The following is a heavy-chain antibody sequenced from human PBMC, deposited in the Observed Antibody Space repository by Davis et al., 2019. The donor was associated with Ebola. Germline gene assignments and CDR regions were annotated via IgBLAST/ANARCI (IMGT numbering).Heavy chain of an antibody. D-gene: IGHD3-16*01. V-gene: IGHV5-51*01. J-gene: IGHJ2*01. Sequence: PGGSLRLSCKGSGYSFTSYWIGWVRQMPGKGLEWMGIIYPGDSDTRYSPSFQGQVTISADKSIRTAYLQWSSLKASDTAMYYCARHAAFYWYFDLWGRGTLVTVSS. CDR2: IYPGDSDT. CDR3: ARHAAFYWYFDL. CDR1: GYSFTSYW.